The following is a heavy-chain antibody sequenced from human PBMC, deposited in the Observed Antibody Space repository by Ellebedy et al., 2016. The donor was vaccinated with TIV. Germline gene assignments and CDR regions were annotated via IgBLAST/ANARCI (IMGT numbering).Heavy chain of an antibody. CDR3: ARALYSSSSSQSN. Sequence: GESLKISCAASGFTFSSYSMNWVRQAPGKGLEWVSSISSSSSYIYYADSVKGRFTISRDNSKNSLYLQMNSLRAEDTAVYYCARALYSSSSSQSNWGQGRLVRVSS. CDR1: GFTFSSYS. V-gene: IGHV3-21*01. D-gene: IGHD6-6*01. J-gene: IGHJ4*02. CDR2: ISSSSSYI.